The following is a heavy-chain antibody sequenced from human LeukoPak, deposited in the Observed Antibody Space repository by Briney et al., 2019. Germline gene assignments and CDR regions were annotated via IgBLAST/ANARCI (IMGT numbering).Heavy chain of an antibody. V-gene: IGHV3-7*01. Sequence: GGSLRLSCAASGFTFSSYGMHWVRQAPGKGLEWVANIKQDGSEKYYVDTVKGRFTISRDNAKNSLYLQMNSLRAEDTAVYYCARVATIWGYYYYMDVWGKGTTVTVSS. J-gene: IGHJ6*03. CDR1: GFTFSSYG. CDR3: ARVATIWGYYYYMDV. CDR2: IKQDGSEK. D-gene: IGHD5-12*01.